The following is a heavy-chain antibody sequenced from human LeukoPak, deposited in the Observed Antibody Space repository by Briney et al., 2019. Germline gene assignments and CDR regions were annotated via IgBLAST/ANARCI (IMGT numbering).Heavy chain of an antibody. CDR1: GFTFSSYA. Sequence: GGSLRLSCAAYGFTFSSYAMSWVRQAPGKGLEWVWAISGSGGSTYYADSVKGRFTISRDNSKNTLYLQMNSLRAEDTAVYYCAKGPQRAIFGPGFTDVWGQGTTVTVSS. J-gene: IGHJ6*02. CDR2: ISGSGGST. D-gene: IGHD3-3*01. CDR3: AKGPQRAIFGPGFTDV. V-gene: IGHV3-23*01.